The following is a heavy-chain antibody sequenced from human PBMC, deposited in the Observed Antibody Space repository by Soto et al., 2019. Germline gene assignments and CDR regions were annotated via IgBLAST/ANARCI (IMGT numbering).Heavy chain of an antibody. D-gene: IGHD1-1*01. CDR2: IKTDGSFT. J-gene: IGHJ4*02. Sequence: PGGSLRLSCAASGFTFSKHWRHWVRQAPGKGLVWVSHIKTDGSFTRDADSLKGRFTISRDNARNTLYLQMNGLRAEDTAIYYCVRDNNWSLDYWGQGTLVTVSS. CDR1: GFTFSKHW. V-gene: IGHV3-74*01. CDR3: VRDNNWSLDY.